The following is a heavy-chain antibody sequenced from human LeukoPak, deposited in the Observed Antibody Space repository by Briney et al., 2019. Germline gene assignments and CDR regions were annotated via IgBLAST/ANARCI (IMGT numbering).Heavy chain of an antibody. CDR3: ATDDKNIVVNGWSAAQPHYYYYGVDV. CDR1: GYTFTSYG. V-gene: IGHV1-24*01. CDR2: FDPEDGET. Sequence: GASVNVSCTASGYTFTSYGISWVRQAPGQGLEWMGGFDPEDGETIYAQKFQGRVTMTEDTSTDTAYMELSSLRSEDTAVYYCATDDKNIVVNGWSAAQPHYYYYGVDVWGQGTTVTVSS. J-gene: IGHJ6*02. D-gene: IGHD2-2*01.